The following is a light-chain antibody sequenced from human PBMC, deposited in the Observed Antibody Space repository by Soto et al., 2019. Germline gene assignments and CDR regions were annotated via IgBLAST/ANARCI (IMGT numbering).Light chain of an antibody. CDR1: QSLAYSDGNTY. J-gene: IGKJ2*01. Sequence: DVVMTQSPLSLPVTLGQPASISCRSSQSLAYSDGNTYLNWFQQRPGQSPRRLIYNVSNRDSGVPDRFSGSGSGTDFTLKISRVEAEDVGVYNCMQGTHWPYTFGQGTKLEIK. V-gene: IGKV2-30*01. CDR3: MQGTHWPYT. CDR2: NVS.